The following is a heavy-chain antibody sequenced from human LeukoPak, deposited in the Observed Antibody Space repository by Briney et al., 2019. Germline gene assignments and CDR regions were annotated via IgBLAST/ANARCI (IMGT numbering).Heavy chain of an antibody. CDR1: GFTFSIYA. D-gene: IGHD2/OR15-2a*01. J-gene: IGHJ4*02. Sequence: GGSLRLSCAASGFTFSIYAMSWVRQAPGKGLEWVANIKKDGSEKYYVDSVKGRFTISRDNAKNSLYLQVNSLRAEDTAVYYCARNRIDYWGQGTLVTVSS. V-gene: IGHV3-7*01. CDR2: IKKDGSEK. CDR3: ARNRIDY.